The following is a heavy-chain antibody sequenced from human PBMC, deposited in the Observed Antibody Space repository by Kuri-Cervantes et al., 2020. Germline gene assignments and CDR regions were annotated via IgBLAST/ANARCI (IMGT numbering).Heavy chain of an antibody. CDR3: ARLYYYDSVSNY. CDR1: GYTFTSYD. V-gene: IGHV1-8*01. Sequence: ASVKVSCKASGYTFTSYDINWVRQATGQGLEWMGWMNPNSGNTGYAQKFQGRVTTTRNTSISTAYMELSSLRAEDTAVYYCARLYYYDSVSNYWGQGTLVTVSS. D-gene: IGHD3-22*01. CDR2: MNPNSGNT. J-gene: IGHJ4*02.